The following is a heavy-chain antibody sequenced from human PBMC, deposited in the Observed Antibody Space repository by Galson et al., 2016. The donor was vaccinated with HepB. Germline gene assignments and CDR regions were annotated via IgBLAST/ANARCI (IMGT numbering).Heavy chain of an antibody. J-gene: IGHJ6*02. CDR2: ISGSADNT. D-gene: IGHD6-6*01. Sequence: SLRLSCAASGFTFSTYAMTWVRQAPGKGLEWVSTISGSADNTYYADSVKGRFTISRDNSKNTLYLQMNSLRAEDTAVYYCAKTIAARPPPSGMDVWGQGTTVTVS. V-gene: IGHV3-23*01. CDR3: AKTIAARPPPSGMDV. CDR1: GFTFSTYA.